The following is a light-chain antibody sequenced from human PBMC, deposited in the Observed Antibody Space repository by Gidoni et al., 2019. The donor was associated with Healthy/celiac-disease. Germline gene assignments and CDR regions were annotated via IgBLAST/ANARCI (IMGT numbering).Light chain of an antibody. Sequence: DIQMTQSPSSLSASVGDRVTITCRASRSISSYLNWYQQKPGHAPQLLIYAASSLQSGVPSRFSGSGSGTDFTLTISSLQPEDFATYYCQQSYSTPITFGHGTRLEIK. J-gene: IGKJ5*01. CDR1: RSISSY. V-gene: IGKV1-39*01. CDR3: QQSYSTPIT. CDR2: AAS.